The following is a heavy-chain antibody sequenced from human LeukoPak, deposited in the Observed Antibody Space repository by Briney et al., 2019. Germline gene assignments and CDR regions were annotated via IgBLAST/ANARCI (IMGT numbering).Heavy chain of an antibody. CDR3: AREGRFPPEVLPRYFDY. Sequence: SETLSLTCTVSGDSISSGDYYWSWIRQPAGKGLEWIGRISSSGSTNYNPSLKSRVTISLDTSKNQSSLKLSSVTAADTAVYYCAREGRFPPEVLPRYFDYWGQGTLVTVSS. CDR1: GDSISSGDYY. J-gene: IGHJ4*02. CDR2: ISSSGST. D-gene: IGHD1-26*01. V-gene: IGHV4-61*02.